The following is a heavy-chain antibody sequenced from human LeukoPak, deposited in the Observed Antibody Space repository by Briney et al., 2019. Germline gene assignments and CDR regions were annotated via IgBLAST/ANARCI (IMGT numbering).Heavy chain of an antibody. Sequence: GGSLRLSCAASGFTFSSYGMHWVRQAPGKGLEWVAVISYDGSNKYYADSVKGRFTISRDNSKNTLYLQMNSLRAEDTAVYYCAKGRIQLWFSCMDVWGQGTTVTVSS. CDR2: ISYDGSNK. D-gene: IGHD5-18*01. CDR3: AKGRIQLWFSCMDV. CDR1: GFTFSSYG. J-gene: IGHJ6*02. V-gene: IGHV3-30*18.